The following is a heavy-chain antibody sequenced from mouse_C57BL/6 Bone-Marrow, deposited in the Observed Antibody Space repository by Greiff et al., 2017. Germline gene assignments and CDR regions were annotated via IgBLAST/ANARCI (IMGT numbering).Heavy chain of an antibody. J-gene: IGHJ3*01. D-gene: IGHD4-1*01. CDR1: EYEFPSHD. Sequence: EVQLVESGGGLVQPGESLKLSCESNEYEFPSHDMSWVRKTPEKRLELVAAINSDGGSTYYPATMERRFIISRDNTKKTLDLQKISLMAEDTALYDCARNWAWFAYWGQGTLVTVSA. CDR2: INSDGGST. V-gene: IGHV5-2*01. CDR3: ARNWAWFAY.